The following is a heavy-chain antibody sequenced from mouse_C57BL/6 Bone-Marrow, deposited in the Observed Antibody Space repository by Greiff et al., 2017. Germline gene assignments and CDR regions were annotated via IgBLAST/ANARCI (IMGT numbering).Heavy chain of an antibody. CDR3: TSSTKFCAY. D-gene: IGHD1-3*01. V-gene: IGHV5-9-1*02. CDR2: ISSGGDYI. CDR1: GFTFSSYA. J-gene: IGHJ3*01. Sequence: EVMLVESGAGLVKPGGSLKLSCAASGFTFSSYAMSWVRQTPEKRLEWVAYISSGGDYIYYADTVKGRFTISTDNARNTLYLQMSSLKSEDTAMYYCTSSTKFCAYWGQGTLVIVSA.